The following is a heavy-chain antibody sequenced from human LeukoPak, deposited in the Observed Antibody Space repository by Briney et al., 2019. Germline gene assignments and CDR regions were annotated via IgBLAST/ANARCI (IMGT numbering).Heavy chain of an antibody. Sequence: SETLSLTCAVYGGSFSGYYWSWIRQPPGKGLEWIGEINHSGSTNYNPSLKGRVTISVDTSKNQFSLKLSSVTAADTAVYYCARGAHSYVLGYCSGGSCYPLLPYGMDVWGQGTTVTVSS. CDR2: INHSGST. D-gene: IGHD2-15*01. CDR3: ARGAHSYVLGYCSGGSCYPLLPYGMDV. J-gene: IGHJ6*02. V-gene: IGHV4-34*01. CDR1: GGSFSGYY.